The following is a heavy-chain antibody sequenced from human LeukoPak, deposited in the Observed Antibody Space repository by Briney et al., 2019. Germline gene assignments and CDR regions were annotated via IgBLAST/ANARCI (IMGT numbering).Heavy chain of an antibody. J-gene: IGHJ4*02. V-gene: IGHV1-18*01. CDR3: ARIYGSGSYYRPDY. Sequence: ASVKVSCKASGYSFINYGVSWVRQAPGQGLEWMGWISTYNGDTNYAQKLQGRVTMTTDTSTSTAYMELSRLRSDDTAVYYCARIYGSGSYYRPDYWGQGTLVTVSS. D-gene: IGHD3-10*01. CDR1: GYSFINYG. CDR2: ISTYNGDT.